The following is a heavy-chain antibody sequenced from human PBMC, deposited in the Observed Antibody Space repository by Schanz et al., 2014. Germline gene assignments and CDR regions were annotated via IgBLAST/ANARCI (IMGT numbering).Heavy chain of an antibody. CDR3: ARGPSTGAFDI. Sequence: QVQLVQSGAEVKKPGASVKVSCEASGYTFTSYYIHWFRQAPGQGLEWMGLINPSVGNTNYAQKCRGRVTMTRDKSTSTVYMELSSLRSEDTAVYFCARGPSTGAFDIWGQGTMVTVSS. CDR1: GYTFTSYY. J-gene: IGHJ3*02. V-gene: IGHV1-46*03. CDR2: INPSVGNT.